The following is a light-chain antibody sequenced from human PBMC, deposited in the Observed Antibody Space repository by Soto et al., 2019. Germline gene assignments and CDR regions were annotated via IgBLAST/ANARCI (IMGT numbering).Light chain of an antibody. J-gene: IGLJ3*02. CDR2: EGS. CDR3: CSYAGSSPWV. Sequence: QSALTQPASVSGSPGQSITISCTGTSSDVGSYNLVSWYQQHPGKAPKLMIYEGSKRPSGVSNRCSGSKSGNTASLTISGLQAEDEADYYCCSYAGSSPWVFGGGTKVTVL. V-gene: IGLV2-23*01. CDR1: SSDVGSYNL.